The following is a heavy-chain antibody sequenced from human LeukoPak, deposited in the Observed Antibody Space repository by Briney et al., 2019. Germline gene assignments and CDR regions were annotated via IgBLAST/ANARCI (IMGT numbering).Heavy chain of an antibody. CDR1: GYTFTSYG. J-gene: IGHJ5*02. CDR2: ISAYNGNT. V-gene: IGHV1-18*01. Sequence: ASVKVPCKASGYTFTSYGISWVRQAPGQGLEWMGWISAYNGNTNYAQKLQGRVTMTTDTSTSTAYMELRSLRSDDTAVYYCARDAILRYFDWLLAVNWFDPWGQGTLVTVSS. CDR3: ARDAILRYFDWLLAVNWFDP. D-gene: IGHD3-9*01.